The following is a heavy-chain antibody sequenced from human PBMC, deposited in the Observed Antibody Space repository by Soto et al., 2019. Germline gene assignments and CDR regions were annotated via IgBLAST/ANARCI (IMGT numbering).Heavy chain of an antibody. CDR1: GFTFSTYA. Sequence: HPGGSLRLSCSASGFTFSTYAMHWVRQAPGKGLKYVSAISSNGGSTSYADSVKGRFTISRDNSKNTLYLQMSSLRTEDTAVYYCVGTYCNNGVCYHNWGQGTLVTVSS. J-gene: IGHJ1*01. V-gene: IGHV3-64D*06. D-gene: IGHD2-8*01. CDR3: VGTYCNNGVCYHN. CDR2: ISSNGGST.